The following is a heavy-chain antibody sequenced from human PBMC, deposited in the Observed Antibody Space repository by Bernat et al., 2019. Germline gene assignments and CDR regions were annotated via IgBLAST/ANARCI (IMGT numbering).Heavy chain of an antibody. CDR3: VKERGYSYGSLNGYFDY. V-gene: IGHV3-23*01. Sequence: EVQLLESGGGLVQPGGSLRLSCAASGFTFNIYAMSWVRQAPGRGLEWVSAINGSGGGTFDTDSVKGRFTISRDNSKNTLYLQMNSLRAEDTAVYYCVKERGYSYGSLNGYFDYWGQGTLVTVSS. CDR2: INGSGGGT. CDR1: GFTFNIYA. J-gene: IGHJ4*02. D-gene: IGHD5-18*01.